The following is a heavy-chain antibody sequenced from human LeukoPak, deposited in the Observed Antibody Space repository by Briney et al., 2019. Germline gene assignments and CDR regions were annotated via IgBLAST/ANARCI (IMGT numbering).Heavy chain of an antibody. J-gene: IGHJ4*02. CDR2: ISSDGDRT. Sequence: GGSLRLSCAASGFTFSSYAMHWVRQAPGKGLKFVSGISSDGDRTYYVSSVRGRFIISRDNSKNTLDLQMGSLRGDDMAVYYCARGGRSGSHDKFDYWGQGTLVTVSS. CDR1: GFTFSSYA. V-gene: IGHV3-64*01. CDR3: ARGGRSGSHDKFDY. D-gene: IGHD1-26*01.